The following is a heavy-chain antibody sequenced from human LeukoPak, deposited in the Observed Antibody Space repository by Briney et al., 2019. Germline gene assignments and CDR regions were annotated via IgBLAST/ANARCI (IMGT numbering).Heavy chain of an antibody. J-gene: IGHJ6*03. V-gene: IGHV3-11*04. CDR2: ISSGGSTI. D-gene: IGHD1-14*01. CDR1: GFTFSDYY. Sequence: GGSLRLSCAASGFTFSDYYMTWIRQAPGKGLEWVSYISSGGSTIDYADSVKGRFTISRDNTKNSLYLQMNSLRAEDTAVYYCARVHTYNSGFYYSYYMDVWGKGTTVTVSS. CDR3: ARVHTYNSGFYYSYYMDV.